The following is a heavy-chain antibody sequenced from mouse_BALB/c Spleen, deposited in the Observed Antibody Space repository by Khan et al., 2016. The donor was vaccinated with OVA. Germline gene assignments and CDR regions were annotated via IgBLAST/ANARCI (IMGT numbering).Heavy chain of an antibody. CDR1: GFSFSSFG. CDR3: ARSGGNFHWYFDV. Sequence: EVKLVESGGGLVQPGGSRKLSCAASGFSFSSFGMHWVRQAPKKGLEWVAYMSSGSSTIYYVDKVKGRFTISRDNPKNTLFLQMTSLRSDDTAMYYCARSGGNFHWYFDVWGAGTSVTVSS. CDR2: MSSGSSTI. D-gene: IGHD2-1*01. J-gene: IGHJ1*01. V-gene: IGHV5-17*02.